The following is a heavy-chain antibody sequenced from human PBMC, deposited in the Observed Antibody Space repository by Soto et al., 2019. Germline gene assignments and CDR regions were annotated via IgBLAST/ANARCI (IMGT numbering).Heavy chain of an antibody. J-gene: IGHJ3*02. V-gene: IGHV1-18*01. CDR2: ISAYNGNT. D-gene: IGHD3-10*01. CDR1: GYTFTSYG. Sequence: ASVKVSCKASGYTFTSYGINWVRQAPGQGLEWMGWISAYNGNTNYAQKLQGWVTMTRDTSISTAYMELSRLRSDDTAVYYCARGSYYYGSGEPFDIWGQGTMVTVAS. CDR3: ARGSYYYGSGEPFDI.